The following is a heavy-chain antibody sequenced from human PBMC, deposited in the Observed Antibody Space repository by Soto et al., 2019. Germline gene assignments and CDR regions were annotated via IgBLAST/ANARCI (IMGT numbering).Heavy chain of an antibody. CDR1: GGTFSTHG. CDR2: ISFNGIKE. Sequence: GGSLRLSCVASGGTFSTHGMHWVRQAPGKGPEWVATISFNGIKEYYADSVKGRFTISRDNSKNTLYLQMNSLRAEDTAVYYCFTGYCISTSCPGGFRGYGMDVWGQGTTVTVSS. J-gene: IGHJ6*02. CDR3: FTGYCISTSCPGGFRGYGMDV. V-gene: IGHV3-30*03. D-gene: IGHD2-2*01.